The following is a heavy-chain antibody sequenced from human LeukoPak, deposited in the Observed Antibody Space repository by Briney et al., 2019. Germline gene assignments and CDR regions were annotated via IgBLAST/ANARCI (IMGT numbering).Heavy chain of an antibody. CDR2: INRDGSST. D-gene: IGHD6-13*01. CDR1: GSAFSSYW. CDR3: ARDNWAGYSSSWYPDAFDI. Sequence: GSLRLSCVASGSAFSSYWMHWVRQAPGKGLVWVSRINRDGSSTGYADSVKGRFAISRDNAKNTLYLQMNSLRAEDTAVYYCARDNWAGYSSSWYPDAFDIWGQGTMVTVSS. J-gene: IGHJ3*02. V-gene: IGHV3-74*01.